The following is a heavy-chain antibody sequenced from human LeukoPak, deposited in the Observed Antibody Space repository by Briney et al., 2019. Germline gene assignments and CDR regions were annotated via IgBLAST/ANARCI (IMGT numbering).Heavy chain of an antibody. V-gene: IGHV1-69*04. J-gene: IGHJ4*02. CDR2: IIPILGIA. CDR3: ARDNPWVAVAGPTGFDY. CDR1: GGTFSSYA. Sequence: ASVKVSCKASGGTFSSYAISWVRQAPGQGLEWMGRIIPILGIANYAQKFQGRVTITADKSTSTAYMELSSLRSEDTAVYYCARDNPWVAVAGPTGFDYRGQGTLVTVSS. D-gene: IGHD6-19*01.